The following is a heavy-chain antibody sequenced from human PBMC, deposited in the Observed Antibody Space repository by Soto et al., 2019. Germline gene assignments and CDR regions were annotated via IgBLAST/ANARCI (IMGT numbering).Heavy chain of an antibody. J-gene: IGHJ6*02. Sequence: SETLSLTCAVYGGSFSGYYWSWIRQPPGKGLEWIGEINHSGSTNYNPSLKSRVTISVDTSKNQFSLKLSSVTAADTAVYYCARATSIPAIYYYYYGMDVWGQGTTVTVSS. CDR1: GGSFSGYY. V-gene: IGHV4-34*01. CDR2: INHSGST. D-gene: IGHD2-2*01. CDR3: ARATSIPAIYYYYYGMDV.